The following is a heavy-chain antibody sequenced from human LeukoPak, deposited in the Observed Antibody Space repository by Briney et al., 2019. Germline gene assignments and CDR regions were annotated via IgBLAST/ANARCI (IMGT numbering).Heavy chain of an antibody. Sequence: GGSLRLSCAASGFTFSSYWMSWVRQAPGKGLEWVANIKQDGSEKYYVDSVKGRFTISRDNAKNSLYLQMNSLRAEDTAVYYCARDIYGDYLNYYYYYYMDVWGKGTTVTISS. J-gene: IGHJ6*03. CDR2: IKQDGSEK. CDR3: ARDIYGDYLNYYYYYYMDV. CDR1: GFTFSSYW. V-gene: IGHV3-7*01. D-gene: IGHD4-17*01.